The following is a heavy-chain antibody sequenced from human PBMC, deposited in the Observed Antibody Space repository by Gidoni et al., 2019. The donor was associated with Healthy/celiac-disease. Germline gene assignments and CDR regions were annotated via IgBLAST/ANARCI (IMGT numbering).Heavy chain of an antibody. Sequence: QVQLQESCPGLVKPSETLSLTCAVSASSISSGYYWGWIRQPPGKGLEWIGSIYHSGSTYYNPSLKSRVTISVDTSKNQFSLKLSSVTAADTAVYYCARASLRYCTNGVCYRDAFDIWGQGTMVTVSS. CDR1: ASSISSGYY. CDR3: ARASLRYCTNGVCYRDAFDI. V-gene: IGHV4-38-2*01. CDR2: IYHSGST. J-gene: IGHJ3*02. D-gene: IGHD2-8*01.